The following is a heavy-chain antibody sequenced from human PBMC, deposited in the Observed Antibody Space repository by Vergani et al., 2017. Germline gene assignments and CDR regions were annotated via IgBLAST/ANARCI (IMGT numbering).Heavy chain of an antibody. J-gene: IGHJ2*01. CDR3: VKDIAASGIYWYFDL. CDR2: INWKSDSI. V-gene: IGHV3-9*01. Sequence: EVQLVESGGGLVQPGRSLRLFCAASGFTFDDYAMHWVRQAPGKGLGWVSGINWKSDSIAYADSVKGRFTISRDNAKNSLYLQMNSLRAEDTALYYCVKDIAASGIYWYFDLWGRGTLVTVSS. CDR1: GFTFDDYA. D-gene: IGHD6-13*01.